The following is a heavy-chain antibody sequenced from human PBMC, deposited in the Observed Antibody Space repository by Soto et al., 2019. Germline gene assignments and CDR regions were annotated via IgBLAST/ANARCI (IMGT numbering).Heavy chain of an antibody. CDR1: GFTFDDYG. CDR2: ITWNSATI. Sequence: GGSLRLSCAASGFTFDDYGMHLVRQGPGKGLEWVSGITWNSATIGYAASVKGRFTISRDNAKNSLYLQMSSLTTEDTAVYYCAKDRWARDSIDVWGQGTTVTVSS. V-gene: IGHV3-9*01. J-gene: IGHJ6*02. CDR3: AKDRWARDSIDV.